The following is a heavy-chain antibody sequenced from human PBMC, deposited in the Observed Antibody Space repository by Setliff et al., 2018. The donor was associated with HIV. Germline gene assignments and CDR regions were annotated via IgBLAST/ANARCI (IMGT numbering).Heavy chain of an antibody. V-gene: IGHV1-2*02. Sequence: GASVKVSCKASGYSFRDYYIHWVRQAPGHGFQWMGWISPKYGGTNYAQNFQGRVTMTRDTSTTTAYMELSSLRSDDTAVYYCAKNYFDTSGWSAVDSCGQGTLVTVSS. CDR3: AKNYFDTSGWSAVDS. D-gene: IGHD3-22*01. CDR2: ISPKYGGT. J-gene: IGHJ4*02. CDR1: GYSFRDYY.